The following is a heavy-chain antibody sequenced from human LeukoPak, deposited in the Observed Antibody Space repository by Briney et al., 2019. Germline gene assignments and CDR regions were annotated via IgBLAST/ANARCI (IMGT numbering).Heavy chain of an antibody. CDR3: ARVPLHDDSGHYYPH. Sequence: ASVKVSCKASGYTFISYYIHWVRQAPGQSLEWMGWINGGNGNTKYSEKFQGRVTIIRDTSASTAYMELSSLRSEDTAVYYCARVPLHDDSGHYYPHWGQGTLVTVSS. CDR1: GYTFISYY. V-gene: IGHV1-3*01. J-gene: IGHJ1*01. CDR2: INGGNGNT. D-gene: IGHD3-22*01.